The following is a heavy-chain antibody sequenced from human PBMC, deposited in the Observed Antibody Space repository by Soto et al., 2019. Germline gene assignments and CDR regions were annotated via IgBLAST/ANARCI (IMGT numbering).Heavy chain of an antibody. V-gene: IGHV3-23*01. Sequence: EVQLLESGGGLVQPGGSLRLSCAASGFTFSSYSMSWVRQAPGKELEWVSAISGSGGSTYYADSVKGRFTISRDNSKNTLYLQMNSLRAEDTAVYYCAKAYYDYIWGSYRHFDYWGQGTLVTVSS. CDR3: AKAYYDYIWGSYRHFDY. CDR1: GFTFSSYS. CDR2: ISGSGGST. D-gene: IGHD3-16*02. J-gene: IGHJ4*02.